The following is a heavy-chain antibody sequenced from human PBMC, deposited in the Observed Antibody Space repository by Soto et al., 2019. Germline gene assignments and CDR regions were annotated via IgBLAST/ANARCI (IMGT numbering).Heavy chain of an antibody. CDR2: VNAGNGNT. J-gene: IGHJ6*02. V-gene: IGHV1-3*01. D-gene: IGHD3-3*01. CDR1: GSTDTSYA. CDR3: PRTLGDFWSARRSAMDV. Sequence: ASVNVSCTASGSTDTSYAMHWVRQATGQRLEWMGWVNAGNGNTKYSQKFQGRVTITRDTSASTAYMELSSLRSEDTAVYYCPRTLGDFWSARRSAMDVWGQGTTVTLS.